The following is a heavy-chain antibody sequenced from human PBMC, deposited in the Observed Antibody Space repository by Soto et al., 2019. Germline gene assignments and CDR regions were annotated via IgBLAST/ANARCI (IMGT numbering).Heavy chain of an antibody. CDR1: GGTFSSYT. D-gene: IGHD2-15*01. Sequence: QVQLVQSGAEVKKPGSSVKVSCKASGGTFSSYTISWVRQAPGQGLEWMGRIIPILGIANYAQKFQGRVTITADKSTSTDYMELSSLRSEDTAVYYCARMGGYCSGGSCQNAFDIWGQGTMVTVSS. CDR3: ARMGGYCSGGSCQNAFDI. CDR2: IIPILGIA. J-gene: IGHJ3*02. V-gene: IGHV1-69*02.